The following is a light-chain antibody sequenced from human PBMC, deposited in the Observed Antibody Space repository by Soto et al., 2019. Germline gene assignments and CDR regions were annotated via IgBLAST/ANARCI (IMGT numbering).Light chain of an antibody. CDR1: QSISSY. Sequence: DIQMTHSPSSLSASVGDRVTITCRSSQSISSYLNWYQQKPGKAPKVLIYAASSLQSGVPSRFSGIGSGTDFTLSISSLQPEDFATYYCQQSYSGPLTLGGGTKVDIK. J-gene: IGKJ4*01. V-gene: IGKV1-39*01. CDR2: AAS. CDR3: QQSYSGPLT.